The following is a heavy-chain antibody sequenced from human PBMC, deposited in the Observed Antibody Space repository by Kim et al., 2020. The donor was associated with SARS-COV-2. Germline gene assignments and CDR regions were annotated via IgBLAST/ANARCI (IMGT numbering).Heavy chain of an antibody. CDR3: ARGRRSYQPPYDFDY. V-gene: IGHV4-34*01. J-gene: IGHJ4*02. D-gene: IGHD1-26*01. Sequence: RSLQRRLTISVDASKYQFSLKLSSVTAADTAVYYCARGRRSYQPPYDFDYWGQGTLVTVSS.